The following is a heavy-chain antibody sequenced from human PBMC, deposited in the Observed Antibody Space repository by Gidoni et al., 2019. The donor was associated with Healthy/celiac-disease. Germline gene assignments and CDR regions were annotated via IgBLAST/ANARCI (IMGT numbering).Heavy chain of an antibody. D-gene: IGHD3-3*01. Sequence: QVQLVQSGAEVKKPGASVKVSCKASGYTFTSYDINWVRQATGQGLEWMGWMNPNSGNTGYAQKFQGRVTMTRNTSISTAYMELSSLRSEDTAVYYCARRGPLYYDFWSGYYTPGYYYGMDVWGQGTTVTVSS. J-gene: IGHJ6*02. V-gene: IGHV1-8*01. CDR1: GYTFTSYD. CDR3: ARRGPLYYDFWSGYYTPGYYYGMDV. CDR2: MNPNSGNT.